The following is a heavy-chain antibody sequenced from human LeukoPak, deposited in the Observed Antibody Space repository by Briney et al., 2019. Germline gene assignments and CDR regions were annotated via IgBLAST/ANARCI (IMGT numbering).Heavy chain of an antibody. V-gene: IGHV3-21*01. CDR3: ARGIVGATSWYFDY. J-gene: IGHJ4*02. Sequence: GGSLRLSCAASGFTFSSYSMNWVRQAPGKGLEWVSSISSSSSYIYYADSVKGRFTISRDNAKNSLYLQMNSLRAEDTALYYCARGIVGATSWYFDYWGQGTLVTVSS. CDR2: ISSSSSYI. D-gene: IGHD1-26*01. CDR1: GFTFSSYS.